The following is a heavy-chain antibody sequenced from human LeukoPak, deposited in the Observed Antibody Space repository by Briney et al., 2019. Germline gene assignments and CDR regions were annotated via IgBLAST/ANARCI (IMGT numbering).Heavy chain of an antibody. J-gene: IGHJ3*02. V-gene: IGHV4-61*02. CDR3: ARDLGFYYDSSGYYHHDAFDI. D-gene: IGHD3-22*01. Sequence: SETLSLTCTVSGGSISSGSYYWSWIRQSAGKGLEWNGRIYTSGSTNYNPSLKSRVTISVDTSKNQFSLKLSSVTAADTAVYYCARDLGFYYDSSGYYHHDAFDIWGQGTMVTVSS. CDR1: GGSISSGSYY. CDR2: IYTSGST.